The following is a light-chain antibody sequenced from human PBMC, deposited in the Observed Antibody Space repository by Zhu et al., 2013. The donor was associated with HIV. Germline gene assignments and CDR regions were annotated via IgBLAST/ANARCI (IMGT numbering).Light chain of an antibody. J-gene: IGLJ3*02. CDR2: SHN. CDR1: STNVGGNT. V-gene: IGLV1-44*01. Sequence: QSVLTQPPSASGTLGQKVTISCSGSSTNVGGNTVSWYQLLPGTAPRLLIYSHNQRPSGVPDRFSGSNSGTSASLAISGLQSEDEGEYYCQSYDSRLGGVFGGGTNLTVL. CDR3: QSYDSRLGGV.